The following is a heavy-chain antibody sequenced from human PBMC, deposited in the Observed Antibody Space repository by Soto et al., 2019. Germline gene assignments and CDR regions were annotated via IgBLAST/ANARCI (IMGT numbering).Heavy chain of an antibody. CDR1: GFSFSSFA. V-gene: IGHV3-23*01. CDR2: IAGSGIIT. Sequence: EVQLLESGGGLVQPGGSLRLSCRASGFSFSSFAMTWVRQAPGKGLEWVSSIAGSGIITYYTDSVKGRFTISRDNSGNTLFLHMNSLRADDTAVYYCAKDPNGDYVGEFDSWGQGTLVTVSS. J-gene: IGHJ4*02. CDR3: AKDPNGDYVGEFDS. D-gene: IGHD4-17*01.